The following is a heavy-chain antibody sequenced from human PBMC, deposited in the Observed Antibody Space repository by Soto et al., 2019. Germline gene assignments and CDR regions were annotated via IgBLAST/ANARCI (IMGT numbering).Heavy chain of an antibody. Sequence: EVQLLESGGGLVQPGGSLRLSCAASGFTFINYAMSWVRQAPGKGLEWVSAVDGSGYSTYYADSVKGRFTISRDNSENTLYLQMNSLRAEDTAVYFCAKDLPAGCGGVYFDYWGQGALVTVSS. V-gene: IGHV3-23*01. J-gene: IGHJ4*02. D-gene: IGHD2-21*01. CDR1: GFTFINYA. CDR3: AKDLPAGCGGVYFDY. CDR2: VDGSGYST.